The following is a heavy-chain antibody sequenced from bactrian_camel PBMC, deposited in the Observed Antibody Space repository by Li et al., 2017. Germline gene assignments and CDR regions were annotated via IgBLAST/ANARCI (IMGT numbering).Heavy chain of an antibody. CDR1: GFTFGHNW. CDR2: IDSGGSTT. D-gene: IGHD5*01. V-gene: IGHV3S25*01. J-gene: IGHJ7*01. Sequence: QLVESGGGLVQPGGSLRLSCAASGFTFGHNWMYWVRQAPGKGREWVASIDSGGSTTYYADSVKGRFTASRDNAQNAVYLQMNSLKPDDTAVYYCVRVEGDILFGYGVNDWGKGTQVTVS.